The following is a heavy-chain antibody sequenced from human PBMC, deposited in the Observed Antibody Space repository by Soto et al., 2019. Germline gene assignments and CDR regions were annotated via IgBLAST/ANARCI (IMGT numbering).Heavy chain of an antibody. CDR1: GFTFSSYA. CDR2: ISSNGGST. J-gene: IGHJ4*02. Sequence: GGSLRLSCAASGFTFSSYAMHWVRQAPGKGLEYVSAISSNGGSTYYADSVKGRFTISRDNSKNTLYLQMGSLRAEDMAVYYCARVFYDSSGYYYDYWGQGTLVTVS. D-gene: IGHD3-22*01. V-gene: IGHV3-64*02. CDR3: ARVFYDSSGYYYDY.